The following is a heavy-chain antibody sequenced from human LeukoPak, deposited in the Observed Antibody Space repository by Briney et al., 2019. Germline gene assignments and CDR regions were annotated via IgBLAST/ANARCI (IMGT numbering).Heavy chain of an antibody. D-gene: IGHD2-15*01. V-gene: IGHV4-30-2*01. Sequence: PSQTLSLTCAVSGGSISSCGYSWSWIRQPPGKGLEWIGYIYHIGSTYYNPSLKSRVTISVDRSKNQFSLKLSSVTAADTAVYYCASEISAGYCSGGSCYSGGFDIWGQGTMVTVSS. J-gene: IGHJ3*02. CDR2: IYHIGST. CDR3: ASEISAGYCSGGSCYSGGFDI. CDR1: GGSISSCGYS.